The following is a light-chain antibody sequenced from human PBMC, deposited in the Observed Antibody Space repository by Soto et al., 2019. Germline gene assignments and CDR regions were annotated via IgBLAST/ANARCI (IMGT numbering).Light chain of an antibody. CDR3: ASWDDSLNGLL. Sequence: QSVLTQPRSVSGSPGQSVTVSCIGTSSDVGGYKSVSWYQQYPGKAPKLLMYDNNQRPSGVPDRVSGSKSGTSASLAISGLQSEDEADYYCASWDDSLNGLLFGTGTKVTVL. CDR2: DNN. CDR1: SSDVGGYKS. J-gene: IGLJ1*01. V-gene: IGLV2-11*01.